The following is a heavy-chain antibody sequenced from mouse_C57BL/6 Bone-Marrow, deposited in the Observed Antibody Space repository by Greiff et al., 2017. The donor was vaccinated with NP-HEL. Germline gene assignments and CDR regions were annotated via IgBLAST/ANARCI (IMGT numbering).Heavy chain of an antibody. J-gene: IGHJ1*03. D-gene: IGHD1-1*01. V-gene: IGHV1-19*01. CDR1: GYTFTDYY. CDR2: INPYNGGT. Sequence: EVQLQQSGPVLVKPGASVKMSCKASGYTFTDYYMNWVKQSHGKSLEWIGVINPYNGGTSYNQKFKGKATLTVDMSSSTAYMELNSLTSEDSAVYSCASEIATVPHRYFDVWGTGTTVTVSS. CDR3: ASEIATVPHRYFDV.